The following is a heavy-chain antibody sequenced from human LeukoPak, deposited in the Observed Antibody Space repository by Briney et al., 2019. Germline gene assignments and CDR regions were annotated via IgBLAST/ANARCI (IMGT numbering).Heavy chain of an antibody. CDR2: MYYTGSS. CDR3: AREAEYESSGHQYFDY. CDR1: VASISSYH. V-gene: IGHV4-59*01. Sequence: PSETLSLTCTVSVASISSYHWHCIPQSPGEALEGIGYMYYTGSSNYNLSLQSRVAIAVDTSKHQFSLKVNSVTAADTAVYYCAREAEYESSGHQYFDYWGQGILVTVSS. J-gene: IGHJ4*02. D-gene: IGHD3-22*01.